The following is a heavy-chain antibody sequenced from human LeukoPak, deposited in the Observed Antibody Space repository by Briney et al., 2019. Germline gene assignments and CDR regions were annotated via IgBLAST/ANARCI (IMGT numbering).Heavy chain of an antibody. D-gene: IGHD2-15*01. CDR2: ISSNGGST. CDR1: GFTFSSYA. CDR3: ARALGYCSGGSCSNWYFDL. J-gene: IGHJ2*01. Sequence: GGSLRLSCSASGFTFSSYAMHWVRQAPGKGLEYVSAISSNGGSTYYADSVKGRFTISRDNSKNTLYLQMSSLRSEDTAVYYCARALGYCSGGSCSNWYFDLWGRGTLVTVSS. V-gene: IGHV3-64D*06.